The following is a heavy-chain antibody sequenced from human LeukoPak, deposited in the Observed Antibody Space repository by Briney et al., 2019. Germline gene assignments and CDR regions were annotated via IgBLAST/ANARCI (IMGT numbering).Heavy chain of an antibody. CDR1: EFTFSTYA. J-gene: IGHJ6*03. Sequence: GGTLRLSRGASEFTFSTYAMHWVRQAPGKGLEWVAFISYDGNKKEYADCVKGRFTISRDHSENTLYLQMNSLRIEDAGVYYCARPSDHYNYYFYMDVWGQGTTVTVSS. V-gene: IGHV3-30*04. CDR2: ISYDGNKK. CDR3: ARPSDHYNYYFYMDV.